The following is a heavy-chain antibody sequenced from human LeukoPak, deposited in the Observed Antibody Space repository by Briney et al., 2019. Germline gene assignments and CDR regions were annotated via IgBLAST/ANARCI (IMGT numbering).Heavy chain of an antibody. J-gene: IGHJ4*02. CDR2: IKQDGSEK. CDR3: VGGDY. Sequence: GGSLRLSCAASGFTFSNYWMSWVRQAPGKGPEWVANIKQDGSEKYYVDSVKGRFTISRDNTKSSLYLQVNSLRAEDTAVYYCVGGDYWGQGTLVTVSS. V-gene: IGHV3-7*01. CDR1: GFTFSNYW.